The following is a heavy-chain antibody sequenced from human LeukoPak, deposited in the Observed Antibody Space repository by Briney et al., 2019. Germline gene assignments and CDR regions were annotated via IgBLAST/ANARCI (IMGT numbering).Heavy chain of an antibody. CDR2: INHSGNT. CDR1: GGSFSGYY. V-gene: IGHV4-34*01. J-gene: IGHJ4*02. Sequence: PSETLSLTCAVYGGSFSGYYWSWIRQAPGKGLEWIGEINHSGNTNYNPSLKSRVTISVDTSKNQFSLKLSSVTAADTALYYCARQMYYYDNSGYYDYWGQGTLVTVSS. D-gene: IGHD3-22*01. CDR3: ARQMYYYDNSGYYDY.